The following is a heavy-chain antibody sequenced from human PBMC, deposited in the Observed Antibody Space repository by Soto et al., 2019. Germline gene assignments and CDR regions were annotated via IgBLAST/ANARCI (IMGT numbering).Heavy chain of an antibody. CDR1: GGSISSYY. Sequence: SETLSLTCTVSGGSISSYYWSWIRQPPGKGLELFGCFYYIGRTNYNPSLNSRVSISLDMSKNQFSLMLSSVTAADTAVYYCARQEGYTAGCQGYWGQGTLVTVSS. D-gene: IGHD5-18*01. V-gene: IGHV4-59*08. CDR3: ARQEGYTAGCQGY. J-gene: IGHJ4*02. CDR2: FYYIGRT.